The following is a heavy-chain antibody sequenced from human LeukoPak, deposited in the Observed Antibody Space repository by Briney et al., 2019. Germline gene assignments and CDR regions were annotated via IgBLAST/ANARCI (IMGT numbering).Heavy chain of an antibody. CDR3: AHRPIAAAGIGFDY. V-gene: IGHV2-5*01. D-gene: IGHD6-13*01. CDR1: GFSLSTSGVG. J-gene: IGHJ4*02. CDR2: IYWNDDK. Sequence: SGPTLVKPTQTLTLTCTFSGFSLSTSGVGVGWIRQPPGKALEWLALIYWNDDKRYCPSLKSRLTITKDTSKNQVVLTMTNMDPVDTATYYCAHRPIAAAGIGFDYWGQGTLVTVSS.